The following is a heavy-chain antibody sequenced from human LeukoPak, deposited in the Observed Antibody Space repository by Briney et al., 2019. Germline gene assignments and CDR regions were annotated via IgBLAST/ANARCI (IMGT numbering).Heavy chain of an antibody. CDR1: GFTFSNAW. J-gene: IGHJ4*02. D-gene: IGHD5-18*01. Sequence: GGSLRLSCAASGFTFSNAWMNGVRQAPGKGLEWVGRIKSKTDGGTTDYAAPVKGRFTISRDDSKNTLYLQMNSLKTEDTAVYYCTTRYSYGSDYFDYWGQGTLVTVSS. CDR3: TTRYSYGSDYFDY. V-gene: IGHV3-15*07. CDR2: IKSKTDGGTT.